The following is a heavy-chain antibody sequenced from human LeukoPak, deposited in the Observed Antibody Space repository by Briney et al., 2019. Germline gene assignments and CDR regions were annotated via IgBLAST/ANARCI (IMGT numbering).Heavy chain of an antibody. J-gene: IGHJ4*02. D-gene: IGHD6-13*01. CDR3: ARDTYSGSWSPLTY. V-gene: IGHV3-30-3*01. CDR1: GFTFRTFA. Sequence: GGSLRLSCAASGFTFRTFAMYWVRQAPGKGLEWVATISVDVNTKYYADSVKGRCSISRDNSENMMYLQMNDLRDEDTAVYFCARDTYSGSWSPLTYWGQGTLVTVSS. CDR2: ISVDVNTK.